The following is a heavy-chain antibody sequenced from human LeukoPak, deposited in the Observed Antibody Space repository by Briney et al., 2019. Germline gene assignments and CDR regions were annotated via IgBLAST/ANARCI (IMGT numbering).Heavy chain of an antibody. Sequence: GGSLRLSCAASGFTFSSYGMHWVRQAPGKGLEWVAIIWYDGSDKYYADSVKGRFTISRDNSKNTLYLQMNSLRAEDTAVYYCAKAGSGYWGQGTLVTVSS. CDR3: AKAGSGY. J-gene: IGHJ4*02. V-gene: IGHV3-33*06. CDR1: GFTFSSYG. D-gene: IGHD6-19*01. CDR2: IWYDGSDK.